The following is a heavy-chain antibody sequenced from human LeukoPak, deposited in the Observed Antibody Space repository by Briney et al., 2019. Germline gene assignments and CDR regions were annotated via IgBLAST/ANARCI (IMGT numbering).Heavy chain of an antibody. CDR3: ARHVDTEFDY. D-gene: IGHD5-18*01. Sequence: GGSLRLSCAASGFTFSSYGMHWVRQAPGKGLEWVAFIRYDGSNKYYADSVKGRFTISRDNSKNTLYLQMNSLRAEDTAVYYCARHVDTEFDYWGQGTLVTVSS. CDR1: GFTFSSYG. J-gene: IGHJ4*02. V-gene: IGHV3-30*02. CDR2: IRYDGSNK.